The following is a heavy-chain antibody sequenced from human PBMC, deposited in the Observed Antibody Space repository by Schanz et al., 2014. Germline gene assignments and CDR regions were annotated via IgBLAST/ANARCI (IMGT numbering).Heavy chain of an antibody. CDR1: GFNFSDYA. Sequence: EVHLLESGGGLVPPGGSLRLSCAASGFNFSDYAMCWVRQAPGKGLEWVSAISGGGGTTYYTGAKKGRCTSARDKSKSKLYLQMNSLRAEDTAVYYCAKDGPGGSGSYAADGGMDVWGQGTTVTDSS. D-gene: IGHD3-10*01. CDR3: AKDGPGGSGSYAADGGMDV. CDR2: ISGGGGTT. V-gene: IGHV3-23*01. J-gene: IGHJ6*02.